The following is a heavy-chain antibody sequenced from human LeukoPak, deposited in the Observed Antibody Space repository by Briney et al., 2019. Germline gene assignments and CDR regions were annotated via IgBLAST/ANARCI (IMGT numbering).Heavy chain of an antibody. J-gene: IGHJ4*02. D-gene: IGHD2-15*01. V-gene: IGHV4-4*07. Sequence: KSSETLSLTCTASGGSISSYYWSWIRQPAGTGLEWIGRIYTSGSTNYNPSLKSRVTMSVDTSKNQFSLKLSSVTAADTAVYYCARDGPYCSGGRCYSFPDYWGQGTLVTVSS. CDR2: IYTSGST. CDR3: ARDGPYCSGGRCYSFPDY. CDR1: GGSISSYY.